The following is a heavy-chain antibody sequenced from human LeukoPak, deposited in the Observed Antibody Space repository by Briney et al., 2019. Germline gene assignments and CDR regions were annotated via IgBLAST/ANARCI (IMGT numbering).Heavy chain of an antibody. D-gene: IGHD6-19*01. CDR1: GFTFSSYA. CDR3: ARDESSGWYVGYFQH. Sequence: GRSLRLPCAASGFTFSSYAMHWVRQAPGKGLEWVAVISYDGSNKYYADSVKGRFTISRDNSKNTLYPQMNSLRAEDTAVYYCARDESSGWYVGYFQHWGQGTLVTVSS. CDR2: ISYDGSNK. J-gene: IGHJ1*01. V-gene: IGHV3-30*04.